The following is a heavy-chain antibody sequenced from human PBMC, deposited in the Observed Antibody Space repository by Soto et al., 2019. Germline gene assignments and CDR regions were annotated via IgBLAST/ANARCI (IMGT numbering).Heavy chain of an antibody. CDR1: GYTFVDYA. V-gene: IGHV1-3*01. CDR2: MNPNTGNI. D-gene: IGHD2-21*01. J-gene: IGHJ5*02. Sequence: QVQLVQSGAEVKRPGASVKISCRASGYTFVDYALHWVRQAPGQGLEWVGWMNPNTGNIKYSHNFEDRVSITRDRATSTAYMELRGLRSEDTAVYLCTREAIVAENWFDPWGKGTLVTVSS. CDR3: TREAIVAENWFDP.